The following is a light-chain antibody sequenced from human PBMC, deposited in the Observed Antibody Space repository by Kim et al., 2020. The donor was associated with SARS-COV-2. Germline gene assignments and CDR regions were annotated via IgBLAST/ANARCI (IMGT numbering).Light chain of an antibody. CDR2: EGS. V-gene: IGLV2-8*01. Sequence: GRIVTSSCPGTSSDVGVYKYVSWYQQHPGKAPKLMIYEGSERPSGVPDRFSGSKSGNTASLTVSGLQAEDEADYYCSSYAGSNNLVFGGGTQLTVL. CDR3: SSYAGSNNLV. J-gene: IGLJ3*02. CDR1: SSDVGVYKY.